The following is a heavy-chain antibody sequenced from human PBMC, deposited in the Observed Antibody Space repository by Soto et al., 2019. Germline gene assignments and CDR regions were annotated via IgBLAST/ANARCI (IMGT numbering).Heavy chain of an antibody. D-gene: IGHD3-9*01. CDR3: AREKLYYDILTGYLHYYGMDV. V-gene: IGHV3-48*03. CDR1: GFTFSSYE. J-gene: IGHJ6*02. CDR2: ISSSGSTI. Sequence: GGSLRLSCAASGFTFSSYEMNWVRQAPGKXLEWVSYISSSGSTIYYADSVKGRFTISRDNAKNSLYLQMNSLRAEDTAVYYCAREKLYYDILTGYLHYYGMDVWGQGTTVTVSS.